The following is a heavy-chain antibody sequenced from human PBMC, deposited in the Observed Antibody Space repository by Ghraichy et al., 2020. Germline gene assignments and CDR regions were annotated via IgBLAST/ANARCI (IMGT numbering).Heavy chain of an antibody. CDR3: AKRGEVGTRWGQWYFDL. CDR2: ISGNAVNT. V-gene: IGHV3-23*01. Sequence: GGSLRLSCAATGFTFSNYAMSWVRQAPGKGLEWVSSISGNAVNTYYADSVKGRFTISRDSSKSTVFLQMNSLRAEDTALYYCAKRGEVGTRWGQWYFDLWGRGTLVTVSS. CDR1: GFTFSNYA. D-gene: IGHD1/OR15-1a*01. J-gene: IGHJ2*01.